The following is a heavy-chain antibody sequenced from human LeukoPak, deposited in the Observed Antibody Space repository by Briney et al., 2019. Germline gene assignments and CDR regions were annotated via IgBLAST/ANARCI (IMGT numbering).Heavy chain of an antibody. J-gene: IGHJ2*01. CDR1: GFIVSSYW. D-gene: IGHD4-17*01. CDR2: INSDGSST. Sequence: GGSLRLSCAASGFIVSSYWMHWVRQAPGKGLVWVSRINSDGSSTHYADSVKGRFTISRDTAKNTLYLQMISLRAEDTAVYYCARDTGWYFDLWGRGTLVTVSS. CDR3: ARDTGWYFDL. V-gene: IGHV3-74*01.